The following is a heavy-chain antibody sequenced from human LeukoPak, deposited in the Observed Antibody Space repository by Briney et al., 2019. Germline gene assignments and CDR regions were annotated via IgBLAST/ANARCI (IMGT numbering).Heavy chain of an antibody. V-gene: IGHV1-2*02. CDR1: GYTFTGYY. CDR3: ASGNSGYDERDY. J-gene: IGHJ4*02. D-gene: IGHD5-12*01. Sequence: WASVKVSCKASGYTFTGYYMHWVRQAPGQGLEWMGWINPNSGGTNHAQKFQGRVTMTRDTSISTAYMELSRLRSDDTAVYYCASGNSGYDERDYWGQGTLVTVSS. CDR2: INPNSGGT.